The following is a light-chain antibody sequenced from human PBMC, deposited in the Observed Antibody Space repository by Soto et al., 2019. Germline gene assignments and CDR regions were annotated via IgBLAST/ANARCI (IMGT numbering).Light chain of an antibody. CDR2: AIS. CDR3: QQYGISRT. CDR1: QSVSSSY. Sequence: EIVLTQSPGTLSLSPGERATLTCRASQSVSSSYLAWYQQKSGQAPRLLIYAISSRATGIPDRFSGSGSGTDFTLTISRLEPEDFEVYYCQQYGISRTFGQGTKVEIK. J-gene: IGKJ1*01. V-gene: IGKV3-20*01.